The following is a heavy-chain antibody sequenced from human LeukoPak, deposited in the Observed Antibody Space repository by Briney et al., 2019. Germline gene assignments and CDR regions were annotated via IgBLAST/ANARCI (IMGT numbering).Heavy chain of an antibody. CDR1: GGSISSGDYY. J-gene: IGHJ6*02. D-gene: IGHD3-10*01. CDR2: INHSGST. CDR3: ARGGDHYGSGSYYHYYYYYGVDV. V-gene: IGHV4-39*07. Sequence: PSEPLSLTCTVSGGSISSGDYYWSWIRQPPGKGLEWIGEINHSGSTNYNPSLKSRVTISEDTSKNQFSLKLSSVTAADTAVYYCARGGDHYGSGSYYHYYYYYGVDVWGQGTTVTVSS.